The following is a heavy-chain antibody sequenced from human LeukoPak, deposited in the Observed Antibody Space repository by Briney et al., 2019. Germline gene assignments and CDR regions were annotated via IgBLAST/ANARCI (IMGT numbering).Heavy chain of an antibody. V-gene: IGHV4-59*01. J-gene: IGHJ5*02. CDR1: GGSISSYY. CDR3: ARSYSSGWYGWFDP. D-gene: IGHD6-19*01. Sequence: SQTLSLTCTVSGGSISSYYWSWIRQPPGKGLEWIGYIYYSGSSNYNPSLKSRVTISVDTSKNQFSLKLSSVTAADTAVYYCARSYSSGWYGWFDPWGQGTLVTVSS. CDR2: IYYSGSS.